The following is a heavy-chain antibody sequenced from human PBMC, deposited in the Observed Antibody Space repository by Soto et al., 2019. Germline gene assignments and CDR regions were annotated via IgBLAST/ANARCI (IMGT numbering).Heavy chain of an antibody. Sequence: QAQLVQSGPEVKKPGASVKVSCKASGYAFTSYGINWVRRAPGQGLEWVGWMSTYNENKVYAQKLQGRVAMTMDAATSTAFLDLRHLRSDDTDVYYCAKDAREAAPSDVWGQGTLVTVSS. CDR3: AKDAREAAPSDV. D-gene: IGHD2-15*01. V-gene: IGHV1-18*01. J-gene: IGHJ3*01. CDR2: MSTYNENK. CDR1: GYAFTSYG.